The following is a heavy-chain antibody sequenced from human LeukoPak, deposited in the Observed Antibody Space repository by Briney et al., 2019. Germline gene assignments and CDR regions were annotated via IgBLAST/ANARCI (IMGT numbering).Heavy chain of an antibody. V-gene: IGHV3-49*03. CDR2: IRSKAYGGTT. Sequence: PGRSLRLSCTASGFTFGDYAMSWFRQAPGKGLEWVGFIRSKAYGGTTEYAASVKGRFTISRDDSKSIAYLQMNSLKTEDTAVYYCTRVPPWAAALPRYWGQGTLVTVSS. D-gene: IGHD6-6*01. J-gene: IGHJ4*02. CDR3: TRVPPWAAALPRY. CDR1: GFTFGDYA.